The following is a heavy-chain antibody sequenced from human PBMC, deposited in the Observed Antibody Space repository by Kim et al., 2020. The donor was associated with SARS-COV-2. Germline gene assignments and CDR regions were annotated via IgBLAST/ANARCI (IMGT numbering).Heavy chain of an antibody. CDR1: GGSISSYY. V-gene: IGHV4-59*08. J-gene: IGHJ5*02. CDR3: ARQGYNYRLNRFDH. CDR2: IYYSGST. D-gene: IGHD5-18*01. Sequence: SETLSLTCTVSGGSISSYYWSWIRQPPGKGLEWIGYIYYSGSTNYNPSLKSRVTISVDTSKNQFSLKLSHGTAADTAVYYCARQGYNYRLNRFDHWGQGT.